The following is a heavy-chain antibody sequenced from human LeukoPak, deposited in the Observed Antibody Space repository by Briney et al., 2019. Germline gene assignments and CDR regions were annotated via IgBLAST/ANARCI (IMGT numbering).Heavy chain of an antibody. CDR1: GGSIIRGAYY. J-gene: IGHJ4*02. V-gene: IGHV4-30-4*01. CDR3: ARDLGYYGSGSYFDY. CDR2: IYYSGST. Sequence: SETLSLTCTVSGGSIIRGAYYWGWIRQPPRKCLGWVGYIYYSGSTYYHPSLKSRVTISVDTSKNQFSLKLSSVTAADTAVYYCARDLGYYGSGSYFDYWGQGTLVTVSS. D-gene: IGHD3-10*01.